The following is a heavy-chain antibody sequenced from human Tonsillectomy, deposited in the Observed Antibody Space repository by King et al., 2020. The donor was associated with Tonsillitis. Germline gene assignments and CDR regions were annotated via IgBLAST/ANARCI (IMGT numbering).Heavy chain of an antibody. D-gene: IGHD3-10*01. CDR1: GFTFSSYA. CDR2: IYSGGSST. J-gene: IGHJ6*02. Sequence: VQLVESGGGLVQPGGSLRLSCAASGFTFSSYAMSWVRQAPGKGLEWVSVIYSGGSSTYYADSVKGRFTISRDNSKNTLYLQMNSLRAEDTAVCYCGTVGLWFGEINYYYGMDVWGQGTTVTVSS. V-gene: IGHV3-23*03. CDR3: GTVGLWFGEINYYYGMDV.